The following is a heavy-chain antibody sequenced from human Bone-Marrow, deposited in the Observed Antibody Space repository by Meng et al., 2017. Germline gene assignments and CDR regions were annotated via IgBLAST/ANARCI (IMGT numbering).Heavy chain of an antibody. J-gene: IGHJ4*02. CDR3: ARDEDISAAGKLFGDY. CDR1: GYTFAAYW. CDR2: IDPNNDHT. V-gene: IGHV1-2*06. Sequence: QVQLGRFGPEVKKPGAAVKLSCKPSGYTFAAYWIHWLRQAPGQGLEWMGRIDPNNDHTQYAQNFQGRVTMTSDTSISTVYMELNGLRSDDTAVYYCARDEDISAAGKLFGDYWGQGTLVTVSS. D-gene: IGHD6-13*01.